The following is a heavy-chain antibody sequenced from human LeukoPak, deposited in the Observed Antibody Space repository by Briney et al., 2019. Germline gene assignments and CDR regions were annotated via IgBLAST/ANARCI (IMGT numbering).Heavy chain of an antibody. Sequence: GGSLRLSCAASGFTFSRYWMHWVRQAPGKVLVWVSRINSDGSSTNYADSVKGRFIISRDNAKNSLYLQMNSLRAEDTAVYYCARADCGGGNCYLFYWGQGILVTVSS. CDR2: INSDGSST. V-gene: IGHV3-74*01. D-gene: IGHD2-15*01. CDR1: GFTFSRYW. CDR3: ARADCGGGNCYLFY. J-gene: IGHJ4*02.